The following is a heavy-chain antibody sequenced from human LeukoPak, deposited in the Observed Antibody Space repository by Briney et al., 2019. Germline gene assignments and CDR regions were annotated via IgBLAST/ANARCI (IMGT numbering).Heavy chain of an antibody. CDR2: ISWNGDNI. CDR1: GFTFDDYA. Sequence: PGGSLRLSCVASGFTFDDYAMHWVRQAPGKGREWVSAISWNGDNIAYADSVKGRFTISRDNAKNSLYLQMNSLRPEDTALYYCAKDGCSHSNMLTAYDYWGQGTLVTVSS. J-gene: IGHJ4*02. D-gene: IGHD3-16*01. V-gene: IGHV3-9*01. CDR3: AKDGCSHSNMLTAYDY.